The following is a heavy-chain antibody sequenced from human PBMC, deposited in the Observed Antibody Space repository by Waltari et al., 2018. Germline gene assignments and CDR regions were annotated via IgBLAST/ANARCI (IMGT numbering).Heavy chain of an antibody. CDR3: ARGARRTTVTTGWWYFDL. CDR2: RNSDGSST. D-gene: IGHD4-17*01. CDR1: GFTYSMYW. Sequence: EVQLVESGGGLVQPGGSLRLSCAASGFTYSMYWMHWVRQAPGKGLVWGARRNSDGSSTSYAGSLKGRFTISKDNAKNTVYLQMNSLRAEDTAIYYCARGARRTTVTTGWWYFDLWGRGTLVTVSS. V-gene: IGHV3-74*01. J-gene: IGHJ2*01.